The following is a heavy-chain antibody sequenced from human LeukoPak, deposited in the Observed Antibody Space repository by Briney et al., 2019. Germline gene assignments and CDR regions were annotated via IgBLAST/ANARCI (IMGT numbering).Heavy chain of an antibody. CDR2: INPNSGGT. D-gene: IGHD5-12*01. CDR1: GYTFTGYY. CDR3: ARVGSNTGYVYFDY. J-gene: IGHJ4*02. V-gene: IGHV1-2*02. Sequence: GASVKVSCKASGYTFTGYYIHWVRQAPGQGLGWMGWINPNSGGTSSAQKFQGRVTMTRDTSINTAYMELSRLTSDDTAVYYCARVGSNTGYVYFDYWGQGTLVTVSS.